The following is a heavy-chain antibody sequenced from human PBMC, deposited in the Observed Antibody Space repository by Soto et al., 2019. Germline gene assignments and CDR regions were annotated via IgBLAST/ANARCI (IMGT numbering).Heavy chain of an antibody. CDR3: AREEGGVSNWFDP. D-gene: IGHD1-26*01. V-gene: IGHV1-69*01. CDR1: GGTFRHLA. CDR2: IIPLFGTT. Sequence: QVQLVQSGPEVKKSGSSVKVSCKASGGTFRHLAFSWVRQAPGQGLQWMGGIIPLFGTTNYARNFLGRVNITADVSANTVYMELSSLKSEDTAVYYCAREEGGVSNWFDPWGQGTLVTVSS. J-gene: IGHJ5*02.